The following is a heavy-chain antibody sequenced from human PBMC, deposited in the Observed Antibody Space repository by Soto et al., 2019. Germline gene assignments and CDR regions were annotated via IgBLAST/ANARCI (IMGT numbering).Heavy chain of an antibody. CDR1: KFTFSKFT. Sequence: GGSLRLSCSASKFTFSKFTMHWVRQAPGKGLEYVSGISGNGNSASHADSVKGRFFISRDNSKNTLYLQMGELRAEDTALYYCVKSATLAASVTDYFDYWGQGTLVTVSS. J-gene: IGHJ4*02. D-gene: IGHD6-25*01. CDR2: ISGNGNSA. CDR3: VKSATLAASVTDYFDY. V-gene: IGHV3-64D*06.